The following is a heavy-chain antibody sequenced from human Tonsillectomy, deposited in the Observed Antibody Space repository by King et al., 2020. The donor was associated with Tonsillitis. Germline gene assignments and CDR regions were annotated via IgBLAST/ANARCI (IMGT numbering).Heavy chain of an antibody. V-gene: IGHV3-48*01. Sequence: VQLVESGGGLVQPGGSLRLSCAASGFIFSSSGSNWIRQAPGKGLEWVAYISSGGNTINYADSVKGRFTISRDNAKNSLYLQMNSLRADDTAVYYCASQSNWGQGTLVTVSS. CDR2: ISSGGNTI. J-gene: IGHJ4*02. CDR1: GFIFSSSG. CDR3: ASQSN.